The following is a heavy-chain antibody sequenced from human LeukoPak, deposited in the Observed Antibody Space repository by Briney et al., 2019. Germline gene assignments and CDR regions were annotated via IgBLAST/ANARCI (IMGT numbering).Heavy chain of an antibody. CDR1: GSTFSSYW. D-gene: IGHD3-10*02. Sequence: QPGGSLRLSCAASGSTFSSYWMHWVRQAPGKGLEWVANIKQDGSEKYYVDSVKGRFTISRDNAKNSLYLQMNSLRAEDTAVYYCARGLFGDYWGQGTLVTVSS. V-gene: IGHV3-7*01. J-gene: IGHJ4*02. CDR2: IKQDGSEK. CDR3: ARGLFGDY.